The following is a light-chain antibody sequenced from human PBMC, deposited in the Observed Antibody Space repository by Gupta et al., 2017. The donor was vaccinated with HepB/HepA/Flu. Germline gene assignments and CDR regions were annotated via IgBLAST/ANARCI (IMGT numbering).Light chain of an antibody. CDR2: NAS. Sequence: EMVLTQSLGTLSLSLGDRATLSCRASQTVSANYLAWYQHKLGQPPRLLIYNASKRATGIPDRFSGSGSGTDFTLTISRLEPEDLAVYYCQQYGGSPTFGQGTKVEVK. CDR3: QQYGGSPT. CDR1: QTVSANY. J-gene: IGKJ1*01. V-gene: IGKV3-20*01.